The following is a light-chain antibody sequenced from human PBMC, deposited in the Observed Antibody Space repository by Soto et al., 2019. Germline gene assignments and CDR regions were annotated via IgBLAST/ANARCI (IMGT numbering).Light chain of an antibody. V-gene: IGKV3-15*01. Sequence: EIVMTQSPATLSVSPGERATLSCRASQSVSRNLAWYQQKPGQVPRLLIYGASSRATGIPARFSGSGSGTEFTLTISSLQSEDFAVYCCQQYNNWPLSFGGGTKVEIK. CDR3: QQYNNWPLS. J-gene: IGKJ4*01. CDR1: QSVSRN. CDR2: GAS.